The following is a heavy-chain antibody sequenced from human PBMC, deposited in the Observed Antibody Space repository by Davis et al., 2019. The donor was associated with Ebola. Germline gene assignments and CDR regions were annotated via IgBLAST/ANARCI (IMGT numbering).Heavy chain of an antibody. CDR3: TPRAFDY. Sequence: GESLKISCAASGFSFSNAWMSWVRQAPGKGLEWVGRIKSKTDGGTTDYAAPVKGRFTISRDDSKNTAYLQMNSLKTEDTAVYYCTPRAFDYWGQGTLVAVSS. CDR2: IKSKTDGGTT. J-gene: IGHJ4*02. V-gene: IGHV3-15*01. CDR1: GFSFSNAW.